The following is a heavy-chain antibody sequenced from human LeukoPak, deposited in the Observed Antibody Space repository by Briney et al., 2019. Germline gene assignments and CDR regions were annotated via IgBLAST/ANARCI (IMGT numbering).Heavy chain of an antibody. Sequence: GGSLRLSCAASGFTFSNYAVNWVRQAPGKGLEWVSAISGNDGRTYYADSVKGRFTISRDNSKKTVYLQMNSLRAEDTAVYYCAKDWADFWSGYFLFDYWGRGTLVTVSS. J-gene: IGHJ4*02. CDR3: AKDWADFWSGYFLFDY. CDR2: ISGNDGRT. D-gene: IGHD3-3*01. V-gene: IGHV3-23*01. CDR1: GFTFSNYA.